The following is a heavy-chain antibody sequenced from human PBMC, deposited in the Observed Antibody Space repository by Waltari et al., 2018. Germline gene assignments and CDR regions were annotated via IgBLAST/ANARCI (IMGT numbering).Heavy chain of an antibody. D-gene: IGHD2-21*01. CDR3: ARYGEVPPNYFFDF. V-gene: IGHV4-34*01. CDR2: IHYDGST. Sequence: QVQLHQWGAGLFKPSETLSLTSAVSGESFTVYFGGWIRQPPGKGLEWLGAIHYDGSTNYKPSLKSRLSLSVDTTKKHFSLRLTSVTAADTWMYFCARYGEVPPNYFFDFWGQGIRVTVSS. J-gene: IGHJ4*01. CDR1: GESFTVYF.